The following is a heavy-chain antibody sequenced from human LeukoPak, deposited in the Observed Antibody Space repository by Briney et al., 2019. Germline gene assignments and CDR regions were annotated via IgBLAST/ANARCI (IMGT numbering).Heavy chain of an antibody. V-gene: IGHV3-21*04. J-gene: IGHJ4*02. CDR1: GFTISSYS. CDR3: ARDPYSSGWYNY. CDR2: ISSSSSYI. D-gene: IGHD6-19*01. Sequence: GGSLRLTCAASGFTISSYSMNWGRQAPGKGLEWGSSISSSSSYIYYADSVKGRFTISRDNAKNSLYLQMNSLTAEDTAVYYCARDPYSSGWYNYWGQGTLVTVSS.